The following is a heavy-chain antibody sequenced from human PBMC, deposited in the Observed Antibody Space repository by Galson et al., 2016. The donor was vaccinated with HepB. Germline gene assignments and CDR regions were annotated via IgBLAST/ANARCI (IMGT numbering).Heavy chain of an antibody. V-gene: IGHV3-23*01. CDR2: ISGGGGST. J-gene: IGHJ4*02. CDR3: VKGLYGSGSSGDY. CDR1: GITFSRHV. D-gene: IGHD3-10*01. Sequence: SLRLSCAASGITFSRHVTHWVRQAPGKGLEWVSSISGGGGSTDYAGSVKGRLTISRDNSKNTLYLHLNSLRAEDTAVYFCVKGLYGSGSSGDYWGQGTLVTVSS.